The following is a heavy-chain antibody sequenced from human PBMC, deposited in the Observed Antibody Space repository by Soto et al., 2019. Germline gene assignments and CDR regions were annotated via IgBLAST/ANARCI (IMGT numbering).Heavy chain of an antibody. CDR1: GGTFSSYA. D-gene: IGHD2-2*01. Sequence: VQLVQSGAEVKKPGSSVKVSCKASGGTFSSYAISWVRQAPGQGLEWMGGIIPIFGTANYAQKFQGRVTITADESTSTAYMELISLRSEDTAVYYCASLRDIVVVPAAKRYYYYGMDVWGQGTTVTVSS. CDR3: ASLRDIVVVPAAKRYYYYGMDV. J-gene: IGHJ6*02. CDR2: IIPIFGTA. V-gene: IGHV1-69*01.